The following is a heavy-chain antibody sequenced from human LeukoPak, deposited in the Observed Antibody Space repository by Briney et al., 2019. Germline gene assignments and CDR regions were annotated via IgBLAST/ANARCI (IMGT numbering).Heavy chain of an antibody. CDR2: INTYNGNT. J-gene: IGHJ5*02. CDR1: GYTFTIYG. Sequence: GASVKVSCKASGYTFTIYGISWVRQAPGQGLEWMGWINTYNGNTNYAQKLQGRVTMTTDTSTGTAYMELRSLRSDDTAVYYCARVTGNWFDPWGQGTLVTVSS. CDR3: ARVTGNWFDP. V-gene: IGHV1-18*01.